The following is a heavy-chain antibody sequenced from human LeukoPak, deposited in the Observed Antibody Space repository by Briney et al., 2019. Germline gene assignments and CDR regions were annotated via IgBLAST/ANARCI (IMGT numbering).Heavy chain of an antibody. CDR1: GESLNSYY. Sequence: PSETLSLTCAVYGESLNSYYWGWIRQPPGKGLEWIGSIYYSGSTYYNPSLKSRVTISVDTSKNQFSLKLSSVTAADTAVYYCASNNVLLWFGELFWGQGTLVTVSS. J-gene: IGHJ4*02. CDR3: ASNNVLLWFGELF. CDR2: IYYSGST. V-gene: IGHV4-39*01. D-gene: IGHD3-10*01.